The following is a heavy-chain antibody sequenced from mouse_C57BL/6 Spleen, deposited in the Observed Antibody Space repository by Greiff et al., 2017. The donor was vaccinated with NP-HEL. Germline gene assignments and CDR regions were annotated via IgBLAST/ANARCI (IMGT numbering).Heavy chain of an antibody. CDR1: GYTFTDYY. V-gene: IGHV1-26*01. J-gene: IGHJ4*01. CDR3: ARGLGRRGYYAMDY. D-gene: IGHD4-1*01. Sequence: EVQLQQSGPELVKPGASVKISCKASGYTFTDYYMNWVKQSHGKSLEWIGDINPNNGGTSYNQKFKGKAPLTVDKSSSTAYMELRSLTSEDSAVYYCARGLGRRGYYAMDYWGQGTSVTVSS. CDR2: INPNNGGT.